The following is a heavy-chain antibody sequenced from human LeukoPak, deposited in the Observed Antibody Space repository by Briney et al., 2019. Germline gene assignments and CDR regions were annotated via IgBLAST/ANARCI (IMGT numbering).Heavy chain of an antibody. J-gene: IGHJ4*02. V-gene: IGHV1-18*01. CDR2: IRVYNGNT. D-gene: IGHD3-10*01. CDR3: AREHSGSGSYLGDY. Sequence: ASVKVSCKASGYTFTSYGISWVRQAPGQGLEWMGWIRVYNGNTNYAQKLQGRVTMTTDTSTSTAYMELRSLRSDDTAVYYCAREHSGSGSYLGDYWGQGTLVTVSS. CDR1: GYTFTSYG.